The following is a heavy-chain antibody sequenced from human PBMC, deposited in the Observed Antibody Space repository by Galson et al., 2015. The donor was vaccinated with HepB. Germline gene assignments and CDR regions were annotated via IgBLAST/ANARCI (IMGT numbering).Heavy chain of an antibody. Sequence: SLRLSCAASGFTFSSYSMNWVRQAPGKGLEWVSSISSSSSYIYYADSVKGRFTISRDNAKNSPYLQMNSLRAEDTAVYYCAREQGYDSSGYYVYAFDIWGQGTMVTVSS. J-gene: IGHJ3*02. V-gene: IGHV3-21*01. CDR2: ISSSSSYI. CDR1: GFTFSSYS. CDR3: AREQGYDSSGYYVYAFDI. D-gene: IGHD3-22*01.